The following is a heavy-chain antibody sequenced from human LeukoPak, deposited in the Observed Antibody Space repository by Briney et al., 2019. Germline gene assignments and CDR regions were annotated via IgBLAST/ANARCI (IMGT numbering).Heavy chain of an antibody. CDR2: ISDSGGTT. D-gene: IGHD3-22*01. J-gene: IGHJ4*02. Sequence: GGSLRLSCAASGFTFSSYAMSWVRQAPGKGLEWVSGISDSGGTTYYADSVKGRFTISRDISKNTLFLQMNGLRAEDTAVYYCAKARWDSCGTSCLWPDWGQGTPVTVSS. V-gene: IGHV3-23*01. CDR3: AKARWDSCGTSCLWPD. CDR1: GFTFSSYA.